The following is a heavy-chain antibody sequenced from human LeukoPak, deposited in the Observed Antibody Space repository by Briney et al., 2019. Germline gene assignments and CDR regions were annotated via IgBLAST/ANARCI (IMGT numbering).Heavy chain of an antibody. D-gene: IGHD3-3*01. CDR1: GGSISSYY. Sequence: SETPPLTCTVSGGSISSYYWSWIRQPPGKGLEWIGYIYYSGSTNYNPSLKSRVTISVDTSKNQFSLKLSSVTAADTAVYYCARGPPHYDFWSGYYRYWGQGTLVTVSS. J-gene: IGHJ4*02. V-gene: IGHV4-59*01. CDR3: ARGPPHYDFWSGYYRY. CDR2: IYYSGST.